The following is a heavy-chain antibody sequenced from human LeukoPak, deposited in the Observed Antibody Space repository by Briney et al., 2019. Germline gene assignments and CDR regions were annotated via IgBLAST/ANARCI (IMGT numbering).Heavy chain of an antibody. CDR1: GYSFTSYW. V-gene: IGHV5-51*01. CDR3: ARRSYYDSSGYPLWRGAFDI. J-gene: IGHJ3*02. CDR2: IYPGDSDT. D-gene: IGHD3-22*01. Sequence: GESLKISCKGSGYSFTSYWIGWVRQMPGKGLEWMGIIYPGDSDTRYSPSFQGQVTISADKSISTAYLQWSSLKASDTAMYYCARRSYYDSSGYPLWRGAFDIWGQGTMVTVSS.